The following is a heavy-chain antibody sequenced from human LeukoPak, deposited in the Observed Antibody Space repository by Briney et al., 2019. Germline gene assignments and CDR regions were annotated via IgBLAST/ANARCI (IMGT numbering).Heavy chain of an antibody. J-gene: IGHJ3*02. D-gene: IGHD1-26*01. CDR1: GYTFTCYY. CDR3: AIFTGYSEHHDAFGI. V-gene: IGHV1-2*06. Sequence: GASVKVSCKASGYTFTCYYMHWVRQAPGQGLEWMGRINPNSGGTNYAQKFQGRVTMTRDTSISTAYMELSRLRSDDTAVYYCAIFTGYSEHHDAFGIWGQGTMVTVSS. CDR2: INPNSGGT.